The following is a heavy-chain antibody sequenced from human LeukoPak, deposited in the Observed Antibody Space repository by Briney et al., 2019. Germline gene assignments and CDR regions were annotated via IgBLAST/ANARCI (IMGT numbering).Heavy chain of an antibody. CDR2: TNHSGST. CDR1: GGSFSAYY. CDR3: ARQSGGYEDYYYYYMDV. J-gene: IGHJ6*03. V-gene: IGHV4-34*01. Sequence: RPSETLSLTCAVYGGSFSAYYWSWIRQPPGKGLEWIGETNHSGSTNYNSSLKSRVTISVDTSKNQFSLELSSATAADTAVYYCARQSGGYEDYYYYYMDVWGKGTTVTVSS. D-gene: IGHD3-3*01.